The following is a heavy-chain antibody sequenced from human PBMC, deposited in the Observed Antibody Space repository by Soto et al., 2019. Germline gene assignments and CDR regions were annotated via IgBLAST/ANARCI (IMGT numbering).Heavy chain of an antibody. J-gene: IGHJ4*02. CDR3: TTFYYDILTGYHLDY. V-gene: IGHV3-15*01. Sequence: EMQLVESGGGLVKPGGSLRLSCAASGFTFSNAWMNWVRQAPGKGLEWVGRIKSKTDGGTTDYAAPVKGRFTISRDDSKITLYLQMNSLKTEDTAVYYCTTFYYDILTGYHLDYWGQGTLVTVSS. CDR2: IKSKTDGGTT. D-gene: IGHD3-9*01. CDR1: GFTFSNAW.